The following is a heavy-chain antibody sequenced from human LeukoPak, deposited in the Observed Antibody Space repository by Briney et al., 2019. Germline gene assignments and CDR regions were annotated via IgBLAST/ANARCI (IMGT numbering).Heavy chain of an antibody. D-gene: IGHD3-22*01. V-gene: IGHV3-30*04. CDR1: GFTFSTYI. Sequence: PGGSLRLSCAASGFTFSTYIIHWVRQAPGKGLEWVAVISYDGSNKYYADSVKGRFTISRDNSKNTLYLQMNSLRAEDTAVYYCASSEYDSSGYLDYWGQGTLVTVSS. J-gene: IGHJ4*02. CDR3: ASSEYDSSGYLDY. CDR2: ISYDGSNK.